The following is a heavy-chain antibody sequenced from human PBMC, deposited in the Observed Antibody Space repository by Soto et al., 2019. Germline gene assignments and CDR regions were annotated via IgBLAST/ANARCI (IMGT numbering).Heavy chain of an antibody. CDR2: SSASGSTI. V-gene: IGHV3-48*03. CDR3: ARLLGGHDSGDYYYYAMDV. J-gene: IGHJ6*02. D-gene: IGHD3-10*01. Sequence: GGSLRLSCAASGFTFSRYEMNWVRQAPGKGLEWVSYSSASGSTIYHANSVKGRFTISRDNAKNSLFLQMNSLRAEDTAVYYCARLLGGHDSGDYYYYAMDVWGRGTTVTVSS. CDR1: GFTFSRYE.